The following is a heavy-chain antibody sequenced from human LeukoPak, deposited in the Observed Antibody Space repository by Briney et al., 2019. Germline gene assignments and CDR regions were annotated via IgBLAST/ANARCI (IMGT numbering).Heavy chain of an antibody. Sequence: PGGSLRLSCAASGFTFSSYAMSWVRQAPGKGLEWVSSISASGGSTYYADSVKGRFTISRDNSKNTLYLQMNSLRAEDTAVYYCASSLWFGGGYYYYGMDVWGQGTTVTVSS. D-gene: IGHD3-10*01. CDR2: ISASGGST. CDR3: ASSLWFGGGYYYYGMDV. V-gene: IGHV3-23*01. J-gene: IGHJ6*02. CDR1: GFTFSSYA.